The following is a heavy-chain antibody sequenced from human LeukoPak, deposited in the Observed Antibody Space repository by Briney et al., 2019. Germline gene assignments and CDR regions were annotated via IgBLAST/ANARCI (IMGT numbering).Heavy chain of an antibody. CDR3: ARNLWFGELSVVAFDI. CDR2: IYPGDSDT. Sequence: GESLKISCKGSGYTFTHYWIGWVRQMPGKGLEWMGIIYPGDSDTRYSPSFQGQVTISADKSISTAYLQWSSLKASDTAMYYCARNLWFGELSVVAFDIWGQGTMVTVSS. D-gene: IGHD3-10*01. CDR1: GYTFTHYW. J-gene: IGHJ3*02. V-gene: IGHV5-51*01.